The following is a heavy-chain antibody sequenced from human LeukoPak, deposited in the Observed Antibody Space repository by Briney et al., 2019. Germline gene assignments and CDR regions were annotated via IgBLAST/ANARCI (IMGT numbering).Heavy chain of an antibody. Sequence: SETLSLTCTVSGGSISSYYWSWIRQPAGKGLEWIGRIYTSGSTNYNPSLKSRVTMSVDTSKNQFSLKLSSVTAADTAVYYCARHDYYDSSGYLFDYWGQGTLVTVSS. J-gene: IGHJ4*02. CDR1: GGSISSYY. CDR2: IYTSGST. D-gene: IGHD3-22*01. V-gene: IGHV4-4*07. CDR3: ARHDYYDSSGYLFDY.